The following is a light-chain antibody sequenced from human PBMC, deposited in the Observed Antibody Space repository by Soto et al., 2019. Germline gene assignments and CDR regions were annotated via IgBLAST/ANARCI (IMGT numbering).Light chain of an antibody. Sequence: QSALTQAASMSESPGHSITISCAGTSSDVGGYTLVSWYQQHPGKPPKLIIYDVANRPSGVSNRFSGSKSGSTASLIISRLQTEDEADYYCVSYTSSTTYVFGTGTKLTVL. J-gene: IGLJ1*01. CDR3: VSYTSSTTYV. V-gene: IGLV2-14*03. CDR1: SSDVGGYTL. CDR2: DVA.